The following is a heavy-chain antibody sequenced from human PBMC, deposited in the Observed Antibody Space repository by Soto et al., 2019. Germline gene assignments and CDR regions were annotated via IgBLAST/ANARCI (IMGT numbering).Heavy chain of an antibody. J-gene: IGHJ4*02. CDR3: ASDPYYYASGF. CDR2: ISGDGTTI. D-gene: IGHD3-10*01. Sequence: QVQLVESGGGLVEPGGSLRLSCAASGFRFSDHYMTWIRQAPGKGLEWGSKISGDGTTIYYADCVKGRFTVSRDNAKNSVYLQMNSLRAEDTAVYYCASDPYYYASGFWGQGTLVTVSS. CDR1: GFRFSDHY. V-gene: IGHV3-11*01.